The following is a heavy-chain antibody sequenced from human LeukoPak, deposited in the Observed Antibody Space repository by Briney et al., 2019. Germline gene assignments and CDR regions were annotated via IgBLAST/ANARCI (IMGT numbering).Heavy chain of an antibody. CDR1: GFTFDDYA. V-gene: IGHV3-9*01. CDR2: ISWNSGSI. Sequence: GGSLRLSCAASGFTFDDYAMHWVRQAPGKSLEWVSGISWNSGSIGYADSVKGRFTISRDNAKSSLYLQMNSLRAEDTALYYCAKDMAYSSGWYDYWGQGTLVTVSS. J-gene: IGHJ4*02. D-gene: IGHD6-19*01. CDR3: AKDMAYSSGWYDY.